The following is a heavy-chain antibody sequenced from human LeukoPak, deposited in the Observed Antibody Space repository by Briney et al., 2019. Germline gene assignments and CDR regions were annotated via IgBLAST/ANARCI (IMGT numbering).Heavy chain of an antibody. CDR3: ARQNSSSSVDY. CDR1: GGSFSGYY. CDR2: INHSGST. Sequence: SETLSLTCAVYGGSFSGYYWSWIRQPPGKGLEWIGEINHSGSTNYNPSLKSRVTISVDTSKNQFSLKLSSVIAADTAVYYCARQNSSSSVDYWGQGTLVTVSS. J-gene: IGHJ4*02. V-gene: IGHV4-34*01. D-gene: IGHD6-6*01.